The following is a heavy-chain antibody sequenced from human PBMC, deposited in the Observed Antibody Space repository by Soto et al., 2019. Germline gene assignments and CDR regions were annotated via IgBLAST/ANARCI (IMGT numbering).Heavy chain of an antibody. V-gene: IGHV4-39*01. J-gene: IGHJ4*02. D-gene: IGHD3-10*02. CDR1: GDSISSSNYF. CDR3: ARRYVLLYFDY. Sequence: QLQLQESGPGLVKPWETLSLTCTGSGDSISSSNYFWGWIRQPPGKGLEWIGTIFYSGSTYYNPSLKRRVTISVETSKNQFSLKLTSVTAADTALYYCARRYVLLYFDYCGQGSLVTVSS. CDR2: IFYSGST.